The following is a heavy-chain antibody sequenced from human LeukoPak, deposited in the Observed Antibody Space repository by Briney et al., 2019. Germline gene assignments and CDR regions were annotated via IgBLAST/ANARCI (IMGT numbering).Heavy chain of an antibody. CDR2: IYYSGST. Sequence: LETLSLTCTVSGGSISGYYRSWIRQPPGKGLEWVGYIYYSGSTKYNPSFKSRVTMSVDTSRNQFSLKLSSVTAADTAVYYCARGGLENGYHSNDGFDIWGQGTMVTVSS. D-gene: IGHD3-22*01. J-gene: IGHJ3*02. CDR1: GGSISGYY. CDR3: ARGGLENGYHSNDGFDI. V-gene: IGHV4-59*01.